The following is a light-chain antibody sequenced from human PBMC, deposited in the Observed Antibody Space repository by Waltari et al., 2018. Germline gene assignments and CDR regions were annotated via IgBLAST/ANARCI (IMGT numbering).Light chain of an antibody. Sequence: EIVMTQSPATLSVSPGDGATPSCRASQSISRNLAWYQQRPGHSPRLLIYAASTRATGVPGRFSGSGSGTEFTLSISTLQSEDFGVYYCQQYDDWPPLTFGGGTKVEIK. CDR1: QSISRN. CDR2: AAS. J-gene: IGKJ4*01. V-gene: IGKV3-15*01. CDR3: QQYDDWPPLT.